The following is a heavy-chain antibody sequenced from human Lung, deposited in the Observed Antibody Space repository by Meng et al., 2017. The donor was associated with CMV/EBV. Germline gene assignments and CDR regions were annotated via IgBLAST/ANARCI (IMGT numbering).Heavy chain of an antibody. D-gene: IGHD6-19*01. CDR2: IYHSGST. CDR3: ARVGQWLPIDY. CDR1: GGSISSSNW. J-gene: IGHJ4*02. Sequence: VRLQVPVHGLVKLSGTLSLTCAVSGGSISSSNWWSWVRQPPGKGLEWIGEIYHSGSTNYNPSLKSRVTISVDKSKNQFSLNLSSVTAADTAVYYCARVGQWLPIDYWGQGTLVTVAS. V-gene: IGHV4-4*02.